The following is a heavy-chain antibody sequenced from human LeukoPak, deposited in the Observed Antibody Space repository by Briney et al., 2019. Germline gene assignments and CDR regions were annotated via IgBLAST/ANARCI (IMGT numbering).Heavy chain of an antibody. V-gene: IGHV3-30*04. CDR1: GFTFSRYA. CDR2: ISYDGSDR. CDR3: ARVWAQLWFLGPFDS. J-gene: IGHJ4*02. Sequence: GRSLRLSCAASGFTFSRYAIHWVRQAPGKGLEWVAAISYDGSDRNYAGFVKGRFTISRDNSKNTLYLQMNSLRAEDTAVYCCARVWAQLWFLGPFDSWGQGTLVTVSS. D-gene: IGHD5-18*01.